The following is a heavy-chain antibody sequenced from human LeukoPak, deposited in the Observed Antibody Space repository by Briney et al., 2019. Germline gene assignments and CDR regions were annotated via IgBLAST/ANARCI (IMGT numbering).Heavy chain of an antibody. CDR2: IYYSGST. Sequence: SETLSLTCTVSGYSISSGYYWGWIRQPPGKGLEWIGSIYYSGSTYYNPSLKSRVTISVDTSKNQFSLKLSSVTAADTAVYYCARSYDSSGLPYYYYYMDVWGKGTTVTISS. D-gene: IGHD3-22*01. CDR3: ARSYDSSGLPYYYYYMDV. V-gene: IGHV4-38-2*02. CDR1: GYSISSGYY. J-gene: IGHJ6*03.